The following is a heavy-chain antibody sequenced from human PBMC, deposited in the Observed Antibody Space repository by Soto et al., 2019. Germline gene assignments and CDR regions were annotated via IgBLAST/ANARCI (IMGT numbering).Heavy chain of an antibody. J-gene: IGHJ4*02. CDR2: IAFDGSYK. D-gene: IGHD6-19*01. CDR1: GFTFSSHS. CDR3: ARGAGIIVAGTSFEY. V-gene: IGHV3-30*04. Sequence: QVQLVESGGGVAQPGRSLRLSCAASGFTFSSHSMHWVRQAPGKGLEWVAVIAFDGSYKYYADSVKGRFTISRDNSKNALYLQMNSLRAEDTAVYCCARGAGIIVAGTSFEYWGQGTLVTVSS.